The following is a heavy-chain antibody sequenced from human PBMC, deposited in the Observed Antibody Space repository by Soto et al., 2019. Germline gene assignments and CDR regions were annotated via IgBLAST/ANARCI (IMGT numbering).Heavy chain of an antibody. CDR1: GFTFEDYT. CDR2: INWDGVST. Sequence: GGSLRLSCAASGFTFEDYTIHWVRQTPWKGLEWVSLINWDGVSTFYADSVKGRFTISRDNSKNSLSLQMNSLRTEDTALYYCAKAGTRGSAAQCFHHLGQGNLVTVSS. J-gene: IGHJ1*01. D-gene: IGHD1-1*01. V-gene: IGHV3-43*01. CDR3: AKAGTRGSAAQCFHH.